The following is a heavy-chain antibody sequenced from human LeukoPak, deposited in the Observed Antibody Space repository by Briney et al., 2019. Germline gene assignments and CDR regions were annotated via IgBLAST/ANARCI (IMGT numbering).Heavy chain of an antibody. CDR1: GGSFTGYY. CDR3: ARREGCSSSTSCHHFDY. CDR2: INHSGST. V-gene: IGHV4-34*01. D-gene: IGHD2-2*01. Sequence: SETLSLTCAVYGGSFTGYYWSWIRQPPGKGLEWIGEINHSGSTNYNPSLKSRVTISVDTSKNQFSLKLSSVTAADTAVYYCARREGCSSSTSCHHFDYWGQGTLVTVSS. J-gene: IGHJ4*02.